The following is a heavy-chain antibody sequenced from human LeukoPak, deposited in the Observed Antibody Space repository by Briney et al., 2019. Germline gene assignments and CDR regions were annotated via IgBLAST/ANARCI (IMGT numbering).Heavy chain of an antibody. CDR3: ARLSAGYWNDEGSGIDY. CDR2: IYYSGST. CDR1: GGSISSSSYY. J-gene: IGHJ4*02. V-gene: IGHV4-39*01. D-gene: IGHD1-1*01. Sequence: SETLSLTCTVSGGSISSSSYYWGWIRQPPGKGLEWIESIYYSGSTYYNPSLKSRVTISVDTSKNQFSLELSSVTAADTAVYYCARLSAGYWNDEGSGIDYWGQGTLVTVSS.